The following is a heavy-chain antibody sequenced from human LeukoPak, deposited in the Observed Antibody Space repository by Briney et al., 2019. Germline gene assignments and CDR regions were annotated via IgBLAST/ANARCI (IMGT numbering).Heavy chain of an antibody. J-gene: IGHJ4*02. V-gene: IGHV5-51*01. CDR3: ARQAGWGSEGYFDY. CDR1: GYSFISYW. D-gene: IGHD6-19*01. CDR2: IYPGNSDT. Sequence: GESLKISCKGSGYSFISYWIGWVRQMPGKGLEWMGIIYPGNSDTRYGPSFQGQVTISADKSISTAYLQWSSLKASDTAIYYCARQAGWGSEGYFDYWGQGTVVTVSS.